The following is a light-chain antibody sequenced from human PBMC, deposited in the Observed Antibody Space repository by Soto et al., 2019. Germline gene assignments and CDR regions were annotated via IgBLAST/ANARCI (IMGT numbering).Light chain of an antibody. V-gene: IGLV2-14*03. CDR2: DVS. Sequence: QSALTQPASVSGSPGQSITISCTGTSSDVGAYNYVSWYQQHPDKAPKLMIFDVSTRPSGVSSRFSGSKSGNTASLTISGLQGEDEADYYCSSYRSSTHVIFGGGTQLTVL. J-gene: IGLJ7*01. CDR3: SSYRSSTHVI. CDR1: SSDVGAYNY.